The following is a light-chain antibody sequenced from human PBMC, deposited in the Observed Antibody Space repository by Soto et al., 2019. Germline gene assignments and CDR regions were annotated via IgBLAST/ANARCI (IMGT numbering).Light chain of an antibody. Sequence: QAVLTQPPSVSGAPGQRVTISCTGSSSNIGAGYVVHWYQQLPGAAPKLLIFSDDNRPSGVPDRFSGSNSGTSASLTITGLQPEDGADYYCQSYDNNRDYVFGSGTKLTVL. CDR1: SSNIGAGYV. J-gene: IGLJ1*01. CDR2: SDD. CDR3: QSYDNNRDYV. V-gene: IGLV1-40*01.